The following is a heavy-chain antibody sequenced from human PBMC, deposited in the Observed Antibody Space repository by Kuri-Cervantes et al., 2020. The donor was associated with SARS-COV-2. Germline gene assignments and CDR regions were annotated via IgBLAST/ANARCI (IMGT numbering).Heavy chain of an antibody. CDR3: ARDVGYCSGGSCSDYYGMDV. CDR2: ISSSSSYI. V-gene: IGHV3-21*01. CDR1: GFTFSSHS. D-gene: IGHD2-15*01. Sequence: GESLKITCAASGFTFSSHSMNWVRQAPGKGLEWVSSISSSSSYIYYADSVKGRFTISRDNAKNSLYLQMNSLRAEDTAVYYCARDVGYCSGGSCSDYYGMDVWGQGTTVTVSS. J-gene: IGHJ6*02.